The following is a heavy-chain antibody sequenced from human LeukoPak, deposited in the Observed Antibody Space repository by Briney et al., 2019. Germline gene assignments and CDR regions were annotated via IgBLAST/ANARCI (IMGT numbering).Heavy chain of an antibody. Sequence: GASVKVSCKASGYTFTGYYIHWVRQAPGQGLEWMGWINPNSGGTNYAQKFQGRVTMTSDTSIRKAYMELGRLRSDDTAVYYCAREPYDILTGRNYYYGMDVWGQGTTVTVFS. CDR1: GYTFTGYY. CDR2: INPNSGGT. D-gene: IGHD3-9*01. V-gene: IGHV1-2*02. CDR3: AREPYDILTGRNYYYGMDV. J-gene: IGHJ6*02.